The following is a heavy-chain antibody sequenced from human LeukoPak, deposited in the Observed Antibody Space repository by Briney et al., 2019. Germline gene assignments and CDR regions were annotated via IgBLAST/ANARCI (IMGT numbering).Heavy chain of an antibody. D-gene: IGHD3-3*01. V-gene: IGHV4-34*01. J-gene: IGHJ3*02. CDR3: ARVPGITICGVVNDAFDI. Sequence: PSETLSLTCAVYGESFSVYYWSWIRQPPGKGLEWIGEINHSGNTNHNPSLKSRVPISVDTSKKHFSLKRSPVTAAGPAVYFCARVPGITICGVVNDAFDIWGQGTMVTVSS. CDR2: INHSGNT. CDR1: GESFSVYY.